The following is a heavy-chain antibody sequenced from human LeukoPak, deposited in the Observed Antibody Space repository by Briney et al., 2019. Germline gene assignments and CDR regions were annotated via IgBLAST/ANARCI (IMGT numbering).Heavy chain of an antibody. CDR1: GFTFSSYG. J-gene: IGHJ5*02. CDR3: AKDTRATVTTGNWFDP. V-gene: IGHV3-30*02. CDR2: IRYDGGNK. D-gene: IGHD4-17*01. Sequence: GGSLRLSCAASGFTFSSYGMHWVRQAPGKGLEWVAFIRYDGGNKYYADSVKGRFTISRGNSKNMLYLQMNSLRAEDTAMYYCAKDTRATVTTGNWFDPWGQGTLVTVSS.